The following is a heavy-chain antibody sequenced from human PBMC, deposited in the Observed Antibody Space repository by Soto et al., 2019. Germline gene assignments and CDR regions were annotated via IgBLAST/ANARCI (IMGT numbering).Heavy chain of an antibody. D-gene: IGHD6-6*01. J-gene: IGHJ4*02. CDR1: GFTFINYA. CDR2: ISGSDGST. V-gene: IGHV3-23*01. CDR3: AKHLNIAARSFDY. Sequence: PVGSLRLSCAASGFTFINYAMSWVRQAPGKGLEWVSTISGSDGSTFYADSVKGRFTISRDSSKSTLSLQMNSLRAEDTALYYCAKHLNIAARSFDYWGRGAQVTVSS.